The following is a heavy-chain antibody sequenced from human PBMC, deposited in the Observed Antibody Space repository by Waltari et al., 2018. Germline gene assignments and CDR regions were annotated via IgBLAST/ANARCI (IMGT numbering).Heavy chain of an antibody. Sequence: EVQLVESGGGLIQPGGSLRLSCAASGFTVSTTYMNWVRQAPGKGLEWVSVRSRDGTHYADSVNGRFTISRDNSKTTVYLQMNTLRAEDTALYYGARDVTGYYYVDLWGRGTLVTVSS. J-gene: IGHJ2*01. V-gene: IGHV3-53*01. CDR2: RSRDGT. CDR1: GFTVSTTY. D-gene: IGHD3-16*01. CDR3: ARDVTGYYYVDL.